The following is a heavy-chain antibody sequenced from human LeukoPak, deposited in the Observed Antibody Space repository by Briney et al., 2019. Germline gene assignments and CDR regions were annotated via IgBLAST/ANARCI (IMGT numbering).Heavy chain of an antibody. CDR2: FSGVGSTI. V-gene: IGHV3-48*01. CDR3: ARGLTTLAP. Sequence: GGSLRLSCAASGFTFNSFAMSWVRQAPGKGLEWVSYFSGVGSTIYYADSVKGRLTISRDNAKNALYLQMNRLRSDDTAVYYCARGLTTLAPGGQGTLVTVSS. J-gene: IGHJ5*02. D-gene: IGHD4-23*01. CDR1: GFTFNSFA.